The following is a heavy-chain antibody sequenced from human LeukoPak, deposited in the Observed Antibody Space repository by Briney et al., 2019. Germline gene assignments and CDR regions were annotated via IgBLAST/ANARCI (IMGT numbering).Heavy chain of an antibody. CDR2: ISSSSSYI. D-gene: IGHD1-26*01. CDR1: GFTFSSYS. J-gene: IGHJ4*02. Sequence: GGSLRLSCAASGFTFSSYSMNWVRQAQGKGLEWVSSISSSSSYIYYADSVKGRFTISRDLSKNTLYLQMNSLRAEDTALYYCARKYSGTNPFDYWGQGTLVTVSS. V-gene: IGHV3-21*04. CDR3: ARKYSGTNPFDY.